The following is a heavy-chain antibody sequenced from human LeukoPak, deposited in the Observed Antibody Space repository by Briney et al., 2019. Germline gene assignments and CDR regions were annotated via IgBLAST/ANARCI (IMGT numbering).Heavy chain of an antibody. V-gene: IGHV3-74*01. CDR1: EFTFSTYW. J-gene: IGHJ3*02. D-gene: IGHD3-10*01. CDR2: IKPDGTST. Sequence: GGSLRLSWVASEFTFSTYWMQWVRQAPGKGLVWVARIKPDGTSTSHADSVRGRFTISRDNAKNTLYLQMNGLRAEDTAVYYCSRDRGWTAFDMWGQGTMVTVSS. CDR3: SRDRGWTAFDM.